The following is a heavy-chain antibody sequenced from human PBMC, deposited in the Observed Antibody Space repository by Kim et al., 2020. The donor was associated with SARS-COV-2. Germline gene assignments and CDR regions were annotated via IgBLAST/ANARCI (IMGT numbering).Heavy chain of an antibody. V-gene: IGHV1-69*13. CDR2: IIPIFGTA. CDR3: ARAEHDILTGSPYFDY. J-gene: IGHJ4*02. CDR1: GGTFSSYA. D-gene: IGHD3-9*01. Sequence: SVKVSCKASGGTFSSYAISWVRQAPGQGLEWMGGIIPIFGTANYAQKFQGRVTITADESTSTAYMELSSLRSEDTAVYYCARAEHDILTGSPYFDYWGQGTLVTVSS.